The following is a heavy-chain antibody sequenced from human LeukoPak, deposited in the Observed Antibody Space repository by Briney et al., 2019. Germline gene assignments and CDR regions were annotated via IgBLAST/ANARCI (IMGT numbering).Heavy chain of an antibody. D-gene: IGHD3-22*01. CDR1: GFTFSSYA. J-gene: IGHJ4*02. CDR3: AKGNGGHYYDSTGYRDDYFDY. Sequence: PGGSLRLSCAASGFTFSSYAMSWVRQAPGKGLEWVSAISGSGGRTYYADSVKGRFTISRDNSKNTLYPQMSSLRAEDTAVYYCAKGNGGHYYDSTGYRDDYFDYWGQGALVTVSS. CDR2: ISGSGGRT. V-gene: IGHV3-23*01.